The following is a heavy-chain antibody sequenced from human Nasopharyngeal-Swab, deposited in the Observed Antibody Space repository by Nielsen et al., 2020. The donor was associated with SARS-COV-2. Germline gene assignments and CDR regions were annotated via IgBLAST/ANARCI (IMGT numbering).Heavy chain of an antibody. CDR2: IWYDGSNK. V-gene: IGHV3-33*01. CDR1: GFTFSSYG. Sequence: GGSLRLSCAASGFTFSSYGMHWVRQAPGKGLEWVAVIWYDGSNKHYADSVKGRFTISRDNSKNTLYLQMNSLRAEDTAVYYCARDSSGWYYFDYWGQGTLVTVSS. J-gene: IGHJ4*02. D-gene: IGHD6-19*01. CDR3: ARDSSGWYYFDY.